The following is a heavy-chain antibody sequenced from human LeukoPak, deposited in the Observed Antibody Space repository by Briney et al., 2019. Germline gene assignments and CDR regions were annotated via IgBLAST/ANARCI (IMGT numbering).Heavy chain of an antibody. V-gene: IGHV1-18*01. CDR1: GYTFTSYG. CDR3: ARVYTDYSNTHFVY. J-gene: IGHJ4*02. CDR2: INAYNGNT. D-gene: IGHD4-11*01. Sequence: ASVKVSCKASGYTFTSYGISWVRQSPGQRLEWMGWINAYNGNTNYAQKLQGRVTITTDASTSTTYMELRSLRSDDTAVYYCARVYTDYSNTHFVYWGQGSLVTVSS.